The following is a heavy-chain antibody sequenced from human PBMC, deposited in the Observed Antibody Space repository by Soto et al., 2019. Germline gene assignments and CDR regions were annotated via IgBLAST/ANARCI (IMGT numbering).Heavy chain of an antibody. CDR2: IIPIFGTA. D-gene: IGHD1-26*01. V-gene: IGHV1-69*13. CDR1: GGTFSSYA. CDR3: ASEIKGEPGVHFDY. Sequence: SVKVSCKACGGTFSSYAISWVRQAPGQGLEWMGGIIPIFGTANYAQKFQGRVTITADESTSTAYMELSSLRSEDTAVYYCASEIKGEPGVHFDYWGQGTLVT. J-gene: IGHJ4*02.